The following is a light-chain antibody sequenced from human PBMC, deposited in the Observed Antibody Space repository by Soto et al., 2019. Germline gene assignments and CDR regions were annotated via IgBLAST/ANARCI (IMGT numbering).Light chain of an antibody. CDR1: SSEVGTYNL. V-gene: IGLV2-23*02. Sequence: QSALTQPASVSGSPGQSITISCTSSEVGTYNLVSWYQHHPRKAPKLMIYDVSKRPSGVSNRFSGSKSGNTASLTISGLQAEDEADYYCCSYAGSSTVVFGGGTKLTVL. J-gene: IGLJ2*01. CDR2: DVS. CDR3: CSYAGSSTVV.